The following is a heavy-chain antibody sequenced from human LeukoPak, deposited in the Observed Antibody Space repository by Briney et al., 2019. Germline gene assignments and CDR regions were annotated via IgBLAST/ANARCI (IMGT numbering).Heavy chain of an antibody. V-gene: IGHV1-69*05. CDR3: AAETYYYGSGSYYNGSHGAFDI. J-gene: IGHJ3*02. CDR2: IIPIFGTA. Sequence: GASVKVSCKASGGTFSSYAISWVRQAPGQGLEWMGGIIPIFGTANYAQKFQGRVTITTDESTSTAYMELSSLRSEDTAVYYCAAETYYYGSGSYYNGSHGAFDIWGQGTMVTVSS. CDR1: GGTFSSYA. D-gene: IGHD3-10*01.